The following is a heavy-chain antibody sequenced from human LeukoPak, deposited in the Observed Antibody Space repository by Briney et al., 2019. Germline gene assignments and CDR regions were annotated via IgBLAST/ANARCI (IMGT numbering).Heavy chain of an antibody. J-gene: IGHJ4*02. V-gene: IGHV3-23*01. Sequence: GGSLRLSCVASGFTFSSYGMSWVRQAPGKGLEWVSAISGSDDSTYYADSVRGRFTISRDVSKNTLFLQMNSLRAEDTALHYCTKAKYYHFDYWGQGTLVTVSS. CDR1: GFTFSSYG. CDR3: TKAKYYHFDY. CDR2: ISGSDDST. D-gene: IGHD3-16*01.